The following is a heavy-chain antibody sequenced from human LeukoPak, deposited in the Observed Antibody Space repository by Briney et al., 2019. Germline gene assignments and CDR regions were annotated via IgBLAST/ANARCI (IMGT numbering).Heavy chain of an antibody. V-gene: IGHV4-31*03. CDR3: ARTFGSGSYYTYYFDY. CDR2: IYYSGST. CDR1: GGSISSGGYY. Sequence: KTSETLSLTCTVSGGSISSGGYYWSWIRQHPGKGLEWIGYIYYSGSTYYNPSLKSRVTISVDTSKNQFSLKLSSVTAADTAVYYCARTFGSGSYYTYYFDYWGQGTLVTVSS. J-gene: IGHJ4*02. D-gene: IGHD3-10*01.